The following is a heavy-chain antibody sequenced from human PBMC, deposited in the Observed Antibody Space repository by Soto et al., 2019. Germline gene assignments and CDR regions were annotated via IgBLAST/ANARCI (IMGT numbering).Heavy chain of an antibody. D-gene: IGHD2-15*01. Sequence: QVQLVQSGAEVKKPGSSVKVSCKASGGTFSSYAISWVRQAPGQGLEWMGGIIPIFGTANYAQKFQGRVTITADESTSTAYMELSSLRSEDTAMYYCARRGGSCHIWCNWFDPWGQGTLVTVSS. CDR2: IIPIFGTA. J-gene: IGHJ5*02. CDR1: GGTFSSYA. V-gene: IGHV1-69*01. CDR3: ARRGGSCHIWCNWFDP.